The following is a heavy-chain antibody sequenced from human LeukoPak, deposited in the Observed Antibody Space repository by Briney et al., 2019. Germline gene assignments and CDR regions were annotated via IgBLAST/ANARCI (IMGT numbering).Heavy chain of an antibody. V-gene: IGHV1-69*13. Sequence: PVKVSCKASGGTFSSYAISWVRQAPGQGLEWMGGIIPIFGTANYAQKFQGRVTITADESTSTAYMELSSLRSEDTAVYYCVGTAAANNWFDPWGQGTLVTVSS. D-gene: IGHD6-13*01. J-gene: IGHJ5*02. CDR1: GGTFSSYA. CDR2: IIPIFGTA. CDR3: VGTAAANNWFDP.